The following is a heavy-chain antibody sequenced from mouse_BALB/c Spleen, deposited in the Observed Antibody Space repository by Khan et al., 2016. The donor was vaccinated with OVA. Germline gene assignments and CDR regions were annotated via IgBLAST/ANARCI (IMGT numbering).Heavy chain of an antibody. CDR2: IYWDDDK. V-gene: IGHV8-12*01. Sequence: QVTLKESGPGILQPSQTLNLTCSFSGFSLSASGVSVSWIRQPSGKGLEWLAHIYWDDDKRYNPSLKSRLTISKDTSRYQVFLKITSVDTADTATYYGAPRPSGVYSDYLLAYWGQGTLVTVSA. J-gene: IGHJ3*01. CDR3: APRPSGVYSDYLLAY. CDR1: GFSLSASGVS. D-gene: IGHD2-4*01.